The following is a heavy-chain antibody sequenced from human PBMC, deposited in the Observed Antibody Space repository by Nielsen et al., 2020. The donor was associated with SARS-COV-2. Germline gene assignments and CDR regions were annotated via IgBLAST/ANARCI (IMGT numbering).Heavy chain of an antibody. CDR3: ARTSTHGGWSGYFQH. V-gene: IGHV1-2*06. D-gene: IGHD6-19*01. J-gene: IGHJ1*01. CDR1: GYTFTGYD. Sequence: ASVKVSCKTSGYTFTGYDIHWVRQAPGQGLEWMGRINPNSGGTRYAQNFQGRVTMTRDTSKSTAYMEVYRLKSDDTAVYYCARTSTHGGWSGYFQHWGQGTLVTVSS. CDR2: INPNSGGT.